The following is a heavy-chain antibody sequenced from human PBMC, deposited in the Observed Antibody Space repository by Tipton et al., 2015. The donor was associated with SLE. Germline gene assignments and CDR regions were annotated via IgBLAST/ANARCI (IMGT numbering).Heavy chain of an antibody. V-gene: IGHV4-34*01. CDR3: ANSDAGVYFDY. CDR1: GGSFSGYY. J-gene: IGHJ4*02. CDR2: INHSGST. Sequence: GLVKPSETLSLTCAVYGGSFSGYYWSWIRQPPGKGLEWIGEINHSGSTNYNPSLKSRVTISVDTSKNQFSLKLSSVTAADTAVYYCANSDAGVYFDYWGQGTLVTVSS. D-gene: IGHD7-27*01.